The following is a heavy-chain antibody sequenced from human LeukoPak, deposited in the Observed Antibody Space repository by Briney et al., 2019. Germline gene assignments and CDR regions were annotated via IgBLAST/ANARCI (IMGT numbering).Heavy chain of an antibody. J-gene: IGHJ3*02. CDR3: ARVFRPSLTVFIIRGAFDI. CDR2: ISSNGAYI. Sequence: GGSLRLSCAASGFTFSAYTINWVRQAPGKGLEYVSSISSNGAYIYYTDSLRGRFTISRDNAKNSLYLQMNSLRAEDTAVYYCARVFRPSLTVFIIRGAFDIWGQGTMVTVSS. D-gene: IGHD3-3*01. CDR1: GFTFSAYT. V-gene: IGHV3-21*01.